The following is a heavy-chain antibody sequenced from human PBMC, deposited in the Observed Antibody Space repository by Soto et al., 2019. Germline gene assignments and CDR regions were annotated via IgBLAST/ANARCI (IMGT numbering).Heavy chain of an antibody. J-gene: IGHJ3*01. D-gene: IGHD4-17*01. CDR2: IYYNGNT. CDR1: GVSITSGAYY. Sequence: SLTCTLSGVSITSGAYYWTWVRQHPGKGLEWIGYIYYNGNTYFSPSLKSRLTISIDTSKNQFSLKLSSVTAADTAMYYCARDRLRAVYAFDFWGQGTMVTVSS. V-gene: IGHV4-31*03. CDR3: ARDRLRAVYAFDF.